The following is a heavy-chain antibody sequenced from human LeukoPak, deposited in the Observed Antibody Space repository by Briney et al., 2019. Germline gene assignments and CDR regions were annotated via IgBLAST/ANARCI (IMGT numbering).Heavy chain of an antibody. CDR2: IKQDGSES. Sequence: PGGSLRLSCAASGFTFSSYSMYWVRQAPGKGLEWVANIKQDGSESHYGDSVRGRFTISRDNANNSLYLHMNSVRVEDTALYFCARDTYDSSGYHFYYMDVWGKGTSVTVSS. CDR3: ARDTYDSSGYHFYYMDV. D-gene: IGHD3-22*01. CDR1: GFTFSSYS. V-gene: IGHV3-7*01. J-gene: IGHJ6*03.